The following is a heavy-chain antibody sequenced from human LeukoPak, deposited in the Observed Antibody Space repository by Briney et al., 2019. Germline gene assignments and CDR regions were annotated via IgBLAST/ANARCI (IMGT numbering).Heavy chain of an antibody. CDR3: ARDERRYCSGGSCLLDY. Sequence: PGGSLRLSCGASGFTFDDYWMSWVRQAPGQGLEWVANINQDGSEKYYLDSAKGRFTISRDNAKNSLYLQMNSLRAEDTAVYYCARDERRYCSGGSCLLDYWGQGTLVTVSS. CDR2: INQDGSEK. V-gene: IGHV3-7*01. D-gene: IGHD2-15*01. J-gene: IGHJ4*02. CDR1: GFTFDDYW.